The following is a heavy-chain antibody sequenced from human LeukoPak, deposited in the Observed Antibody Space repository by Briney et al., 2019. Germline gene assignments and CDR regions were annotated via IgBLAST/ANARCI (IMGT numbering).Heavy chain of an antibody. CDR1: GYTFTGYY. J-gene: IGHJ3*02. Sequence: ASVKVSCKASGYTFTGYYMHWVRQAPGQGPEWMGWVNPNSGGTNYAQKFQGRVTMTRDTSISTAYMELSRLRSDDTAVYYCAIILTGYIGGAFDIWGQGTMVTVSS. CDR3: AIILTGYIGGAFDI. D-gene: IGHD3-9*01. V-gene: IGHV1-2*02. CDR2: VNPNSGGT.